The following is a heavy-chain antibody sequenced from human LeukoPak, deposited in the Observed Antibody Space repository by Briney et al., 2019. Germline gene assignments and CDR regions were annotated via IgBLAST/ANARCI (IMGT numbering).Heavy chain of an antibody. D-gene: IGHD3-22*01. Sequence: PGGSLRLSCAASGFTFSSYGLHWVRQAPGKGLEWVAFIRYDGSNKYYADSVKGRFTISRDNSKNTLYLQMNSLRAEDTAVYYCAKGGLVVPSSQLDYWGQGTLVTVSS. J-gene: IGHJ4*02. CDR3: AKGGLVVPSSQLDY. CDR2: IRYDGSNK. CDR1: GFTFSSYG. V-gene: IGHV3-30*02.